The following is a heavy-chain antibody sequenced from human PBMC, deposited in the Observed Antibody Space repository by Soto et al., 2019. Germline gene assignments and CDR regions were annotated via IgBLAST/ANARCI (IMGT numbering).Heavy chain of an antibody. J-gene: IGHJ6*02. Sequence: GGSLRLSSEVSGFTFSSYGMNWVRQAPDKGLEWVSTIGRGGDTYYADSVKGRFTISRDNSKNTLFLQMNSLRAEDTALYFCAKDGTTAGIHYYAMDVWGQGTTVTVSS. CDR3: AKDGTTAGIHYYAMDV. D-gene: IGHD2-2*02. V-gene: IGHV3-23*01. CDR2: IGRGGDT. CDR1: GFTFSSYG.